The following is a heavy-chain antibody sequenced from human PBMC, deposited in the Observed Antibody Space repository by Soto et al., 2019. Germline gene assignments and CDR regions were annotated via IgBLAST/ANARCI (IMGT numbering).Heavy chain of an antibody. CDR1: GYSFTDYH. CDR2: INPKSGGT. D-gene: IGHD3-3*01. J-gene: IGHJ6*02. CDR3: ARALIRFLDWIPENYYYGMDV. V-gene: IGHV1-2*04. Sequence: SVTVSCKASGYSFTDYHIHWVRQAPGQGLEWLGRINPKSGGTSTAQKFQGWVTMTTDTSISTPSMELTRLTSDDTAIYYCARALIRFLDWIPENYYYGMDVWGQGTTVTVSS.